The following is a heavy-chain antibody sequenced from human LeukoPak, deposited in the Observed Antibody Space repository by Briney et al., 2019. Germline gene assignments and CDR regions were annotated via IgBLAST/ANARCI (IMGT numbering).Heavy chain of an antibody. CDR2: ISSRGRTI. CDR1: GFTFSSYE. D-gene: IGHD2-2*01. CDR3: ARVGDCSSTSCYDAYDY. V-gene: IGHV3-48*03. J-gene: IGHJ4*02. Sequence: GGSLRLSCAASGFTFSSYEMNWVRQAPGKGLEWGSYISSRGRTIYYADSVKGRFTISRDNAKNSLYLQMNSLRAEDTAVYYCARVGDCSSTSCYDAYDYWGQGTLVTVSS.